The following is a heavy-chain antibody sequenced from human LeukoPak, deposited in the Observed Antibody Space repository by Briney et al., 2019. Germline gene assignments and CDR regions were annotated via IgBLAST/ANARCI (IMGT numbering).Heavy chain of an antibody. V-gene: IGHV1-2*02. J-gene: IGHJ6*03. CDR3: ARADKYDFWSGYYRVYYYYYMDV. CDR2: INPNSGGT. Sequence: EASVKVSCKASGYTFTGYYMHWVRQAPGQGLEWMGWINPNSGGTNYAQKFQGRVTMTRDTSISTAYMELSRLRSDDTAVYYCARADKYDFWSGYYRVYYYYYMDVWGKGTTVTVSS. CDR1: GYTFTGYY. D-gene: IGHD3-3*01.